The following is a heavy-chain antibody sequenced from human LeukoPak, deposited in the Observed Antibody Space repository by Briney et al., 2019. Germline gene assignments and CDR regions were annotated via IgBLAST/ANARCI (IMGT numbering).Heavy chain of an antibody. D-gene: IGHD3-22*01. J-gene: IGHJ4*02. CDR3: ARGAPFNYYDSSGYLDY. CDR2: IYYSGST. CDR1: GGSISSYY. Sequence: SETLSLTCPVSGGSISSYYWSWIRQPPGKGLEWIGYIYYSGSTNYNPSLKSRVTISVDTSKNQFSLKLSSVTAADTAVYYCARGAPFNYYDSSGYLDYWGQGTLVTVSS. V-gene: IGHV4-59*01.